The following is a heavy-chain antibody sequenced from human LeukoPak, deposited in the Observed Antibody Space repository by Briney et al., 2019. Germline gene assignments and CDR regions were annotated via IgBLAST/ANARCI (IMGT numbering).Heavy chain of an antibody. Sequence: PSETLSLTCAVYGGSFSGYYWSWIRQPPGKGLEWIGEINHSGSTNYNPSLKSRVTISVDTSKNQFSLKLSSVTAADTAVYYCARDPGYSYGSWVFDYWGQGTLVTVSS. CDR1: GGSFSGYY. CDR2: INHSGST. V-gene: IGHV4-34*01. J-gene: IGHJ4*02. D-gene: IGHD5-18*01. CDR3: ARDPGYSYGSWVFDY.